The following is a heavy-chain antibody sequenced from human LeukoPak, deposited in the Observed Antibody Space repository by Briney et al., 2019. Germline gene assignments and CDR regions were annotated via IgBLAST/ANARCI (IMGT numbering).Heavy chain of an antibody. CDR1: GGSFSGYY. V-gene: IGHV4-34*01. CDR2: INHSGST. CDR3: ARGRVKYYYGSGSNNWFDP. J-gene: IGHJ5*02. Sequence: SETLSLTCAVYGGSFSGYYWSWIRQPPGKGLEWIGEINHSGSTNYNPSLKSQVTISVDTSKNQFSLKLSSVTAADTAVYYCARGRVKYYYGSGSNNWFDPWGQGTLVTVSS. D-gene: IGHD3-10*01.